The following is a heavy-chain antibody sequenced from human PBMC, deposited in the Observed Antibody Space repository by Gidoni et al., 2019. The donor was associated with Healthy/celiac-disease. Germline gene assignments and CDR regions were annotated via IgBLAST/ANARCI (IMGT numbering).Heavy chain of an antibody. D-gene: IGHD2-21*01. V-gene: IGHV1-2*02. J-gene: IGHJ6*02. CDR1: GYTFTGHY. CDR2: INPNSGGT. CDR3: AREWGDGPGPSYYYYYGMDV. Sequence: QVQLVQSGAEVKKPGASVTVSCKASGYTFTGHYMHWVQQAPGQGLAWMGWINPNSGGTNYAQKFQGRVTMTRDTSISTAYMELSRLRSDDTAVYYCAREWGDGPGPSYYYYYGMDVWGQGTTVTVSS.